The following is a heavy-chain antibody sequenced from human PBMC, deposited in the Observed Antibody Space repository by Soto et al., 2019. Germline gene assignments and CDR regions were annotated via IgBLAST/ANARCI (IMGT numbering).Heavy chain of an antibody. CDR1: GYSFTSYW. J-gene: IGHJ4*02. V-gene: IGHV5-10-1*01. CDR3: AYWVYGGSEEAFDY. CDR2: IDPSDSYT. D-gene: IGHD1-26*01. Sequence: LGESLKISCKGSGYSFTSYWISWVRQMPGKGLEWMGRIDPSDSYTNYSPSFQGHVTISADKSISTAYLQWSSLKASDTAMYYCAYWVYGGSEEAFDYWGQGTLVTVSS.